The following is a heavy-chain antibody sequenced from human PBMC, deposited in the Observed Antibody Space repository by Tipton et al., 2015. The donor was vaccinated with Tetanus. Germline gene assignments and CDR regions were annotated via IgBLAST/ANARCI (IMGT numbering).Heavy chain of an antibody. Sequence: TLSLTCTVSGGSISSGGYYWSWIRQHPGKGLEWIGYIYYSGSTNYNPSLKSRVTISVDTSKNQFSLKLSSVTAADTAVYYCARGGYCSGGSCYPNWFDPWGQGTLVTVSS. V-gene: IGHV4-31*03. CDR3: ARGGYCSGGSCYPNWFDP. J-gene: IGHJ5*02. CDR2: IYYSGST. D-gene: IGHD2-15*01. CDR1: GGSISSGGYY.